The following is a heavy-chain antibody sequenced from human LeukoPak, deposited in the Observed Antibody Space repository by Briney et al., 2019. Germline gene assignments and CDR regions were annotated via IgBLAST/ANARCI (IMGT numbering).Heavy chain of an antibody. CDR3: ARDCRGSTSCYMAAFDI. CDR1: GYTFTSYY. Sequence: VASVKVSCKASGYTFTSYYMHWVRQAPGQGLEWMGIINPSGGSTSYAQKFQGRVTMNRDTSTSTVYMELSSLRSEDTAVYYCARDCRGSTSCYMAAFDIWGQGTMVTVSS. CDR2: INPSGGST. V-gene: IGHV1-46*01. D-gene: IGHD2-2*02. J-gene: IGHJ3*02.